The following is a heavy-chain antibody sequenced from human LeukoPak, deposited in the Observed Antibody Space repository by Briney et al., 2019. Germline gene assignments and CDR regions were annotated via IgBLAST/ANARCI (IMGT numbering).Heavy chain of an antibody. J-gene: IGHJ4*02. CDR1: GFTFDDYA. CDR3: AKDRSHTVTTSSHFDY. D-gene: IGHD4-17*01. V-gene: IGHV3-9*01. CDR2: ISWNSGSI. Sequence: PGRSLRLSCAASGFTFDDYAMHWVRQAPGKGLEWVSGISWNSGSIGYADSVKGRFTISRDNAKNSLYLQMNSLRAEDTALYYCAKDRSHTVTTSSHFDYWGQGTLVTVFS.